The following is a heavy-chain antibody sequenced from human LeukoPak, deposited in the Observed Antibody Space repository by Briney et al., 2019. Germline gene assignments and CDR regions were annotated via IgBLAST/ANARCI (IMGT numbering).Heavy chain of an antibody. D-gene: IGHD6-19*01. CDR2: ISSSSSYI. CDR1: GFTFSSYS. Sequence: GGSLRLSCAASGFTFSSYSMNWVSQAPGKGLEWVSSISSSSSYIYYADSVKGRFTISRDNAKNSLYLQMNSLRAEDTAVYYCARAAVAGTFDYWGQGTLVTVSS. CDR3: ARAAVAGTFDY. V-gene: IGHV3-21*01. J-gene: IGHJ4*02.